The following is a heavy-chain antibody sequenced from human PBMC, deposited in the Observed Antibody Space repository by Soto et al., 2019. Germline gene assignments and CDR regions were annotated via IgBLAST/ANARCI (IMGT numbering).Heavy chain of an antibody. CDR3: ARASGGYCSGGRYYFGL. J-gene: IGHJ4*02. V-gene: IGHV1-46*01. D-gene: IGHD2-15*01. CDR2: INPSVSST. CDR1: GYTLTNYY. Sequence: ASVKVSCKASGYTLTNYYMHWVRQAPGQGLEWMGIINPSVSSTSYAQKFQGRVAMTRDTSTSTVYMELSSLRSDDTAVYYCARASGGYCSGGRYYFGLWGQGTQVTVSS.